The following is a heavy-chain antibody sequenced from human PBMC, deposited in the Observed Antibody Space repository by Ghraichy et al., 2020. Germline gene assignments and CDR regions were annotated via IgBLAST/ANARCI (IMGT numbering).Heavy chain of an antibody. D-gene: IGHD6-13*01. CDR3: ARHGLLGYSSSPFDY. Sequence: GESLNISCAGSGYSFTRYWIGWVRQMPGKGLEWMGIIYPGDSDARYSPSFQGQVTMSADKSISTAYLQWSSLKASDTAMYYCARHGLLGYSSSPFDYWGQGTLVTVSS. CDR1: GYSFTRYW. CDR2: IYPGDSDA. J-gene: IGHJ4*02. V-gene: IGHV5-51*01.